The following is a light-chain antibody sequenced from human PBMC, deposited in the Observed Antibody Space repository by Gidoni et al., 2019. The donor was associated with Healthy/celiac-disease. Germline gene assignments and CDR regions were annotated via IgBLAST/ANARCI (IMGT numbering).Light chain of an antibody. J-gene: IGLJ3*02. V-gene: IGLV1-44*01. CDR1: SSNIGSNT. CDR2: STK. Sequence: QSVLTQPPSASGTPEQRVTISCSGSSSNIGSNTVNWYQQLPGTAPKLLIYSTKQRPSGVPDRLSGSKSGTSASLAISGLQSEDEADYYCAAWDDSLNGPVFGGGTKLTVL. CDR3: AAWDDSLNGPV.